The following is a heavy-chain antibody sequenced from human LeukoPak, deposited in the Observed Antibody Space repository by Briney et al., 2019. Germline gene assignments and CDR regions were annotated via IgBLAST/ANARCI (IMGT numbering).Heavy chain of an antibody. V-gene: IGHV1-18*01. CDR3: ARDRSSSWYDFDY. CDR2: ISPYNGNA. J-gene: IGHJ4*02. D-gene: IGHD6-13*01. Sequence: ASVKVSCKASGYTFSNYVVTWVRQAPGQGLEWMGWISPYNGNAKYAQKLQGRVTMTTDTSTTTADMELRSLRSDDTAVYYCARDRSSSWYDFDYWGQGTLVTVSS. CDR1: GYTFSNYV.